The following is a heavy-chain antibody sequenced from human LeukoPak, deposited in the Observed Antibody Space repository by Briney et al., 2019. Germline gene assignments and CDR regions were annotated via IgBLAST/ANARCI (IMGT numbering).Heavy chain of an antibody. J-gene: IGHJ5*02. Sequence: SETLSLICTVSGGSISSYYWSWIRQPPGKGLEWIGYIYYSGSTNYNPSLKSRVTISVDTSKNQFSLKLSSVTAADTAVYYCARISYNWNYRLWDWFDPWGQGTLVTVSS. V-gene: IGHV4-59*01. CDR1: GGSISSYY. CDR3: ARISYNWNYRLWDWFDP. CDR2: IYYSGST. D-gene: IGHD1-7*01.